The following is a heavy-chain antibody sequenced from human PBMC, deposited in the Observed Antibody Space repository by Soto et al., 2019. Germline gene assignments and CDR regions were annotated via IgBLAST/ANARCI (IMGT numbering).Heavy chain of an antibody. CDR1: GYTFTSYG. V-gene: IGHV1-18*04. CDR2: ISAYNGNT. Sequence: VASVKVSCKASGYTFTSYGISWVRQAPGQGLEWMGWISAYNGNTNYAQKLQGRVTMTTDTSTSTAYMELRSLRSDDTAVYYCARDLSVVVPAAIRRNNWFDPWGQGTLVTVSS. D-gene: IGHD2-2*02. J-gene: IGHJ5*02. CDR3: ARDLSVVVPAAIRRNNWFDP.